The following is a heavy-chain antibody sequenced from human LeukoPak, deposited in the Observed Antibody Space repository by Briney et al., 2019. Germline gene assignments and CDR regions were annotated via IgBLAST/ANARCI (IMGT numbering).Heavy chain of an antibody. D-gene: IGHD6-19*01. J-gene: IGHJ4*02. Sequence: ASVKVSCKASGYTFTDYYIHWVRQAPGQGLEWVGRINPNTGGTKYEQKFQGRVRMAGDTSLSTTNMELSSLRSDDTALYYCARAGPVTSTGRPNDYWGQGTLVTVSS. CDR1: GYTFTDYY. CDR2: INPNTGGT. CDR3: ARAGPVTSTGRPNDY. V-gene: IGHV1-2*02.